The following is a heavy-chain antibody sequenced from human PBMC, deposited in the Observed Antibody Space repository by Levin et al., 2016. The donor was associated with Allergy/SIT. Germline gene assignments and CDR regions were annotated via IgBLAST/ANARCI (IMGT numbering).Heavy chain of an antibody. Sequence: ASVKVSCKASGYTFTDYYIHWVRQAPRQGLEWMGWINPSSGDTKYVQKFQGRVTLTRDTSISTAYLELSRPGSDDTAVYYCAREWQRTFDYWGQGTLVTVSS. D-gene: IGHD6-25*01. CDR1: GYTFTDYY. J-gene: IGHJ4*02. CDR2: INPSSGDT. CDR3: AREWQRTFDY. V-gene: IGHV1-2*02.